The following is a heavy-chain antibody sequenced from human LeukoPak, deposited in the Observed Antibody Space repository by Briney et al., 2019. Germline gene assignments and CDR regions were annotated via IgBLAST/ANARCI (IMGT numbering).Heavy chain of an antibody. D-gene: IGHD6-6*01. V-gene: IGHV3-23*01. CDR1: GFTFSSYA. CDR3: ARDWDSSSANYFDY. CDR2: ISGSGGST. J-gene: IGHJ4*02. Sequence: GGSLRLSCAASGFTFSSYAMSWVRQAPGKGLEWVSAISGSGGSTYYADSVKGRFTISRDNSKNTLYLQMNSLRAEDTAVYYCARDWDSSSANYFDYWGQGTLVTVSS.